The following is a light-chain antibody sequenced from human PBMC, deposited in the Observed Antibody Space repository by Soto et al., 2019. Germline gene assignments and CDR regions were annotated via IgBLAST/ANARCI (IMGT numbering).Light chain of an antibody. CDR2: GAS. CDR1: QSVSSNY. J-gene: IGKJ1*01. CDR3: QHYGSSPWP. Sequence: EIVLTQSPGTLSLSPGERATLSCRASQSVSSNYLAWYQQKPGQAPRPLIYGASSRATGIPDRFSGSGAGKDFTLTISRLVSEDFAVYYCQHYGSSPWPFGKGTKV. V-gene: IGKV3-20*01.